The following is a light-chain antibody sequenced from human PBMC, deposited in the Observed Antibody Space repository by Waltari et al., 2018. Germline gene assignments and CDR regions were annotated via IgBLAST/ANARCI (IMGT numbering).Light chain of an antibody. Sequence: QSALTQPPSASGSPGQSVTISCTGTNSDVGGYNYVSWYQQHPAKAPKLMIYEVSKRPSGVPDRFSGSKSGNTASLTVSGLQAEDEADYYCNSHTNINTWVFGGGTKLTVL. CDR3: NSHTNINTWV. J-gene: IGLJ3*02. CDR1: NSDVGGYNY. CDR2: EVS. V-gene: IGLV2-8*01.